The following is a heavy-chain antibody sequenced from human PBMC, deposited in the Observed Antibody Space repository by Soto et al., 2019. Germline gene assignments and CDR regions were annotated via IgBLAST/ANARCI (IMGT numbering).Heavy chain of an antibody. Sequence: QLQLQESGPGLVKPSETLSLTCTVSGGSISSSSYYWGWIRQPPGKGLEWIGSIYYSGSTFYNPSLKRRGTSSVDTSKNRCSLKLSSVTAADTAVDFCATFGGDYVCHWGQGTLVPVSS. D-gene: IGHD4-17*01. CDR3: ATFGGDYVCH. J-gene: IGHJ4*02. V-gene: IGHV4-39*01. CDR2: IYYSGST. CDR1: GGSISSSSYY.